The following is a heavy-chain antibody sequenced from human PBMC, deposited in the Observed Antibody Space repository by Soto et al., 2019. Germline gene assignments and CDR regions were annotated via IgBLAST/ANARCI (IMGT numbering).Heavy chain of an antibody. J-gene: IGHJ6*02. Sequence: SETLSLTCTVSGGSISSSSYYWGWIRQPPGKGLEWIGSIYYGGSTYYNPSLKSRVTISVDTSKNQFSLKLSSVTAADTAVYYCARIPVHGYYDFWSGYTPNSYYYYGMDVWGQGTTVTVS. CDR1: GGSISSSSYY. CDR3: ARIPVHGYYDFWSGYTPNSYYYYGMDV. V-gene: IGHV4-39*01. D-gene: IGHD3-3*01. CDR2: IYYGGST.